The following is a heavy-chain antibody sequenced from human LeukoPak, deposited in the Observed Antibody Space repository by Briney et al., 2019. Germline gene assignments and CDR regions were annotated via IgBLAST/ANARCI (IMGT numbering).Heavy chain of an antibody. V-gene: IGHV1-18*01. J-gene: IGHJ3*02. Sequence: ASVKASCKASGYTFTTYNINWVRQAPGQGLEWMGWISGYNGNTNYAQKLQGRVTMTTDTSTSTAYMELRSLKSDDTAVYYCASLKNYYDSSGYLVTDAFDIWGQGTMVTVSS. CDR2: ISGYNGNT. D-gene: IGHD3-22*01. CDR1: GYTFTTYN. CDR3: ASLKNYYDSSGYLVTDAFDI.